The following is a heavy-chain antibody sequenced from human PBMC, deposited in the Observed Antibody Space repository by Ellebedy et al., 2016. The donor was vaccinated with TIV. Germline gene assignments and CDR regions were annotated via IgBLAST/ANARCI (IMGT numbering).Heavy chain of an antibody. CDR1: GFTFSSHA. CDR3: VKLDSSGFYYGRLDY. D-gene: IGHD3-22*01. J-gene: IGHJ4*02. Sequence: GESLKISCAASGFTFSSHAMSWVRQAPGKGLEWVSGISADSANTHYVDSVKGRFTISRDNSKKTLYLQMNSLRAEDTAVYYCVKLDSSGFYYGRLDYWGQGTLVTVSS. V-gene: IGHV3-23*01. CDR2: ISADSANT.